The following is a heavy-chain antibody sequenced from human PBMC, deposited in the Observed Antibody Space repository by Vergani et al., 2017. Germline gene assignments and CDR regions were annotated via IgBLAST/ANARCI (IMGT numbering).Heavy chain of an antibody. CDR1: GFSFSSYT. Sequence: EVQLVESGGGLVKPGGSLRLSCAASGFSFSSYTMNWVRQAPGKGLEWVSSINSGGDSVYYEDSVKGRVTISMDNDNNSLYLQMNSLRAEDTAVDYCASFSDFHDYYDGVEVWGQGTAVTVSS. CDR3: ASFSDFHDYYDGVEV. V-gene: IGHV3-21*02. CDR2: INSGGDSV. J-gene: IGHJ6*02. D-gene: IGHD2-21*02.